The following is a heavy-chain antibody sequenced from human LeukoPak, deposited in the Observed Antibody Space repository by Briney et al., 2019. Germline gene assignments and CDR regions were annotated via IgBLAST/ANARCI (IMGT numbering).Heavy chain of an antibody. CDR1: GFTFSSYE. D-gene: IGHD3-22*01. CDR2: ISSSGSTI. J-gene: IGHJ4*02. Sequence: PGGSLRLSCAASGFTFSSYEMNWVRRAPGKGLEWVSYISSSGSTIYYADSVKGRFTISRDNAKNSLYLQMNSLRAEDTAVYYCARGSDSSGYYLCLFDYWGQGTLVTVSS. CDR3: ARGSDSSGYYLCLFDY. V-gene: IGHV3-48*03.